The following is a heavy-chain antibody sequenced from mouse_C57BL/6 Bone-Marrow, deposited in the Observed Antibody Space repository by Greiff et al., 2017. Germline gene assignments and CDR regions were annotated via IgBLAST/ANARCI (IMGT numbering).Heavy chain of an antibody. Sequence: DVKLVESGGGLVKPGGSLKLSCAASGFTFSDYGMHWVRQAPEKGLEWVAYISSGSSTIYYADTVKGRFTISRDNAKNTLFLQMTSLRSEDTALYYCARGGNLHFDDWGQGTTLTVAS. CDR1: GFTFSDYG. D-gene: IGHD2-1*01. CDR3: ARGGNLHFDD. J-gene: IGHJ2*01. V-gene: IGHV5-17*01. CDR2: ISSGSSTI.